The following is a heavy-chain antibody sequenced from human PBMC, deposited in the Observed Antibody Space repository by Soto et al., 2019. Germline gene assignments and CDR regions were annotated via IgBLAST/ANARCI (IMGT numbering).Heavy chain of an antibody. CDR3: AKDHPSQLYGMDV. CDR1: GYTFNNYA. V-gene: IGHV3-23*01. CDR2: ISGSGAGS. Sequence: HPGGSLRLSCAGSGYTFNNYAMSWVRQAPGRGLEWVSAISGSGAGSYYADSVEGRFTISRDNSKNMLYLQMNSLRAEDTAVHYCAKDHPSQLYGMDVWGQGTTVTVSS. D-gene: IGHD2-2*01. J-gene: IGHJ6*02.